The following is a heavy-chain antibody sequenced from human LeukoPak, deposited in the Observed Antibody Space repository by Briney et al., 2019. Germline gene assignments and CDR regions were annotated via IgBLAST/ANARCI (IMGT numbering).Heavy chain of an antibody. CDR2: IYYSEST. CDR1: GGSVSSGSYY. V-gene: IGHV4-61*01. D-gene: IGHD3-22*01. CDR3: ARVMRYYYDT. Sequence: PSETLSLTCTVSGGSVSSGSYYWSWIRQPPGKGLEWIGYIYYSESTNYNPSLRSRVTISVDTSKNQFSLKLSSVTAADTAVYYCARVMRYYYDTWGQGTLVTVSS. J-gene: IGHJ4*02.